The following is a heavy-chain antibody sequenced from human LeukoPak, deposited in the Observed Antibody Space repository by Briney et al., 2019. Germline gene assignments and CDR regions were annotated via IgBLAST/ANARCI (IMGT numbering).Heavy chain of an antibody. J-gene: IGHJ6*03. D-gene: IGHD2-2*01. CDR1: AGSITNSDYY. Sequence: SETLSLTCIVSAGSITNSDYYWDWLRQSPGKGLEWIGSIYYTGRTYYNPSLKSRVTISVDTSKNQFSLKLSSVTAADTAVYYCARGYCSSTSCYVHYYYYYMDVWGKGTTVTISS. CDR2: IYYTGRT. CDR3: ARGYCSSTSCYVHYYYYYMDV. V-gene: IGHV4-39*01.